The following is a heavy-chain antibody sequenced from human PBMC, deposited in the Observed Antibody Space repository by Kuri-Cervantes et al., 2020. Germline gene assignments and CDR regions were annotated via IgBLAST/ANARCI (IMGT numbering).Heavy chain of an antibody. CDR1: GFTFSSYG. V-gene: IGHV3-30*18. CDR3: AKDSYYDFWSGRDV. CDR2: ISYDGSNK. D-gene: IGHD3-3*01. J-gene: IGHJ6*02. Sequence: GESLKISCAASGFTFSSYGMHWVRQAPGKGLEWVAVISYDGSNKYYADSVKGRFTISRDNSKNTLYLQMNSLRAEDTAVYYCAKDSYYDFWSGRDVWGQGTTVTVSS.